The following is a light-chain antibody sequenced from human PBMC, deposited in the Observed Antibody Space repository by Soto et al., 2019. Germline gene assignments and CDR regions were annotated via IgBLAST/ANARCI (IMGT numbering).Light chain of an antibody. CDR1: QSISSW. CDR3: QQYNSYSRT. Sequence: DIQMTQSPSTLSTSLGDRVTITCRASQSISSWLAWYQQKPGKAPKLLIYKASSLESGVPSRFSGSGSGTEFTLTISSLQHDDFATYYCQQYNSYSRTFGQGTKLEIK. V-gene: IGKV1-5*03. CDR2: KAS. J-gene: IGKJ2*02.